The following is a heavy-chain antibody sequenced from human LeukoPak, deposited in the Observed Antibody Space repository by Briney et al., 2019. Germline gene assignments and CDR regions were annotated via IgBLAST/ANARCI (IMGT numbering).Heavy chain of an antibody. Sequence: SGGSLRLSCAASGFTFNNYAMSWVRQAPGKGLEWVSAISGSGGSTYYADSVKGRFTISRDNSKNTLNLQMNSLRVEETAVYYCAKDKGGGSYYDSSGYFDYWGQGTLVTVSS. J-gene: IGHJ4*02. CDR3: AKDKGGGSYYDSSGYFDY. D-gene: IGHD3-22*01. V-gene: IGHV3-23*01. CDR2: ISGSGGST. CDR1: GFTFNNYA.